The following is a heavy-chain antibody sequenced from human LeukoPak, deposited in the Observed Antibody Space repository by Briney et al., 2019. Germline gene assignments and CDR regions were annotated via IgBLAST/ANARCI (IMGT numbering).Heavy chain of an antibody. CDR3: ARDAAEDITDYGDYAGGYYYYYGMDV. CDR1: GGSISSYY. CDR2: IYTSGST. V-gene: IGHV4-4*07. D-gene: IGHD4-17*01. J-gene: IGHJ6*02. Sequence: SETLSLTCPVSGGSISSYYWGWIRQPAGKGLEWIGRIYTSGSTNYNPSLKSRVTMPVDTSKNQFSLKLSSVTAADTAVYYCARDAAEDITDYGDYAGGYYYYYGMDVWGQGTTVTVSS.